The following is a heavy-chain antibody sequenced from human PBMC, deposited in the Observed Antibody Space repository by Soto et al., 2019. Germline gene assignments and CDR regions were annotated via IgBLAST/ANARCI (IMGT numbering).Heavy chain of an antibody. CDR2: ISYSGST. J-gene: IGHJ4*02. Sequence: SETLSLTCSVSGSSVRSYAWSWIRQAPGKGLEWIGYISYSGSTKYSPSLQSRVTISQDASANQFSLRLSYVTAADTAVYYCAREAGVVTMGWFDFWGLGTAVTVSS. V-gene: IGHV4-59*02. CDR1: GSSVRSYA. D-gene: IGHD3-3*01. CDR3: AREAGVVTMGWFDF.